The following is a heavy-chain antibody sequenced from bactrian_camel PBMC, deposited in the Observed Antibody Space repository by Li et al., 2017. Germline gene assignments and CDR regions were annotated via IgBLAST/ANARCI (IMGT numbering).Heavy chain of an antibody. Sequence: HVQLVESGGGTVQAGGSLTLSCAASGHITSSYSMGWFRQAPGKEREGVARIDPDVTTIYADSVKGLFTISKDNAKNTLYLEMDSLEPEDTAMYYCAADHLSSCDYIGAILRVSDYNYWGQGTQVTVS. CDR1: GHITSSYS. CDR3: AADHLSSCDYIGAILRVSDYNY. J-gene: IGHJ4*01. V-gene: IGHV3S53*01. D-gene: IGHD1*01. CDR2: IDPDVTT.